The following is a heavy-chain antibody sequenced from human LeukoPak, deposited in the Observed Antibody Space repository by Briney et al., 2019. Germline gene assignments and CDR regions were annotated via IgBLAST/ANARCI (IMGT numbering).Heavy chain of an antibody. J-gene: IGHJ4*02. V-gene: IGHV4-34*01. CDR2: IIHTGAT. Sequence: SETLSLTCGVYGGSFSDYYWTWIRQSPELGREWIGEIIHTGATNYKASLSGRVTISVDASKKQFSLELRSVTAADTAVYYCARGILVRVYAAFDLWGLGTLVTVSS. CDR3: ARGILVRVYAAFDL. D-gene: IGHD2-8*01. CDR1: GGSFSDYY.